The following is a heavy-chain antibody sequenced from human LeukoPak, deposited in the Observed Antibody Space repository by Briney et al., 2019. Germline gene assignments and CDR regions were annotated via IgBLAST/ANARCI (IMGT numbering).Heavy chain of an antibody. CDR2: ISGSGGST. Sequence: GGSLRLSCAASGFTFSSYAMSWVRQAPGKGLEWVSAISGSGGSTYYADSVKGRFTISRDNSKNTLYLQMNSLGAEDTAVYYCASFGSYFKFDYWGQGTLVTVSS. D-gene: IGHD1-26*01. CDR3: ASFGSYFKFDY. V-gene: IGHV3-23*01. J-gene: IGHJ4*02. CDR1: GFTFSSYA.